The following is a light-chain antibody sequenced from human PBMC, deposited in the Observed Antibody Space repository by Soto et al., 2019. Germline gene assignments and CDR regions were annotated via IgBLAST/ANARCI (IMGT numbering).Light chain of an antibody. J-gene: IGKJ1*01. CDR2: DAS. CDR3: QQYGGSMT. CDR1: QSVSRY. V-gene: IGKV3-20*01. Sequence: EIVLTQSPATLSLSPGERATLSCRASQSVSRYLAWYQQKPGQAPRLLIYDASNRDTGIPDRFSGSGSGTDFTLTISRLEPEDFAVYYCQQYGGSMTFGQGTKVEIQ.